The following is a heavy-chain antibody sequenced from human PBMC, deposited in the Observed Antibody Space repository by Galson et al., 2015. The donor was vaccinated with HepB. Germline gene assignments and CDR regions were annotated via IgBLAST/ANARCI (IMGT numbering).Heavy chain of an antibody. J-gene: IGHJ4*02. CDR2: ISASGGST. V-gene: IGHV3-23*01. CDR1: GFTFSSYA. CDR3: AKDIGTPAGC. Sequence: SLRLSCAASGFTFSSYAMSWVRQAPGKGLEWVSSISASGGSTYYGDSVKGRFTISRDNSNNTLFLQMNSLSADDTAVYYCAKDIGTPAGCWGQGALVTVSP. D-gene: IGHD1-26*01.